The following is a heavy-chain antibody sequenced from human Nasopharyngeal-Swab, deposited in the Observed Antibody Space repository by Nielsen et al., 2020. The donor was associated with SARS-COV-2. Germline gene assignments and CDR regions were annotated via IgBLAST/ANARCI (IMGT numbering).Heavy chain of an antibody. V-gene: IGHV4-39*01. D-gene: IGHD2-15*01. Sequence: SETLSLTCTVSGGSISSSSYYWGWIRQPPGKGLEWIGSIYYSGSTYYNPSLKSRVTISVDTSKNQFSLKLSSVTAADTAVYYCARRGGRPSPRNCSGGSCYFYWGQGTLVTVSS. CDR3: ARRGGRPSPRNCSGGSCYFY. CDR2: IYYSGST. CDR1: GGSISSSSYY. J-gene: IGHJ4*02.